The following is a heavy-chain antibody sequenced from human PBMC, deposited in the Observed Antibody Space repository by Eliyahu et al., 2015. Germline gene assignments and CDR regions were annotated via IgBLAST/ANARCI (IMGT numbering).Heavy chain of an antibody. Sequence: EVQLVESGGGLVKPGGSLRLSCAASGFTFSSYSMNWVRQAPGKGLEWVSSISSSSGYISYADSVKGRFITSRDNAKNSLYLHMNSLRAEDTAVYYCARDRRDCSSTSCYAWAQAYWGQGTLVTVSS. D-gene: IGHD2-2*01. CDR3: ARDRRDCSSTSCYAWAQAY. V-gene: IGHV3-21*02. J-gene: IGHJ4*02. CDR1: GFTFSSYS. CDR2: ISSSSGYI.